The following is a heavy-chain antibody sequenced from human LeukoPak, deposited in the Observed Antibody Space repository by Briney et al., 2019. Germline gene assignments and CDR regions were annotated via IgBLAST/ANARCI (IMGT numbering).Heavy chain of an antibody. V-gene: IGHV4-34*01. D-gene: IGHD3-22*01. Sequence: SETLSLTCAVYGGSFSGYYWSWIRQPPGKGLEWIGEINHGGSTNYNPSLKSRVTISVDTSKNQFSLKLSSVTAADTAVYYCARGTRGVTMIVVVITRLYYFDYWGQGTLVTVSS. J-gene: IGHJ4*02. CDR1: GGSFSGYY. CDR2: INHGGST. CDR3: ARGTRGVTMIVVVITRLYYFDY.